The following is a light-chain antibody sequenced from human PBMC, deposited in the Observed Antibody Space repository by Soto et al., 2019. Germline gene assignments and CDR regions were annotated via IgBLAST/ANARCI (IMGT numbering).Light chain of an antibody. J-gene: IGKJ1*01. CDR3: QQSYSTLPT. CDR1: EDISNY. V-gene: IGKV1-39*01. CDR2: DAS. Sequence: DIQMTQSPSSLSASVGERVTITCRANEDISNYLNWYQQKPGRAPKLLIYDASTLETGVPSRFSGSGSGTDFTLTISSLQPEDFATYYCQQSYSTLPTLGQGTKVEIK.